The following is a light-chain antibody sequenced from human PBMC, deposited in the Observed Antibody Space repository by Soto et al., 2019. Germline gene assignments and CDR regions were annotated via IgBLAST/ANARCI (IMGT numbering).Light chain of an antibody. J-gene: IGKJ3*01. CDR3: QQFNSYPPT. CDR1: QGISSA. Sequence: AIQLTQSPSSLSASVGDRVTITCRAIQGISSALAWYQQKPGKAPKLLIYDASSLESGVPSSFSGSGSGTDFTLTIRSLQPEDFATYYCQQFNSYPPTFGPGTKVDIK. V-gene: IGKV1-13*02. CDR2: DAS.